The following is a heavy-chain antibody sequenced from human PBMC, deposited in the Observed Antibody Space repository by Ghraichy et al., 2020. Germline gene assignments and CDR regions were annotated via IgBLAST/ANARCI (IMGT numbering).Heavy chain of an antibody. CDR1: GDSVSSNSAA. CDR2: TYYRSKWYN. CDR3: ARANLPPRRYSSLYYYGMDV. D-gene: IGHD6-13*01. Sequence: SQTLSLTCAISGDSVSSNSAAWNWIRQSPSRGLEWLGRTYYRSKWYNDYAVSVKSRITINPDTSKNQFSLQLNSVTPEDTAVYYCARANLPPRRYSSLYYYGMDVWGQGTTVTVSS. V-gene: IGHV6-1*01. J-gene: IGHJ6*02.